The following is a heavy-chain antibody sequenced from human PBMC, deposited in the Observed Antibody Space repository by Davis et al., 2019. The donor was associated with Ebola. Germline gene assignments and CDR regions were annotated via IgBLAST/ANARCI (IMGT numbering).Heavy chain of an antibody. J-gene: IGHJ4*02. Sequence: PGGSLRLSCTVSGGSISSYYWSWIRQPPGKGLEWIGYIYYSGSTNYNPSLKSRVTISVDTSKNQFSLKLSSVTAADTAVYYCARNGVTTIDYWGQGTLVTVSS. CDR3: ARNGVTTIDY. CDR2: IYYSGST. D-gene: IGHD4-11*01. CDR1: GGSISSYY. V-gene: IGHV4-59*01.